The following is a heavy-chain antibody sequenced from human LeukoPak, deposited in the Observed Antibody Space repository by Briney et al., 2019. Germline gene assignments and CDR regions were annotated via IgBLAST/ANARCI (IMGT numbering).Heavy chain of an antibody. CDR1: GGSISSYY. V-gene: IGHV4-4*07. CDR3: ARHGYGDVPSDWYFDL. Sequence: SETLSLTCTVSGGSISSYYWSWIRQPAGKGLEWIGRIYTSGSTNYNPSLKSRVTMSVDTSKNQFSLKLSSVTAADTAVYYCARHGYGDVPSDWYFDLWGRGTLVTVSS. D-gene: IGHD4-17*01. CDR2: IYTSGST. J-gene: IGHJ2*01.